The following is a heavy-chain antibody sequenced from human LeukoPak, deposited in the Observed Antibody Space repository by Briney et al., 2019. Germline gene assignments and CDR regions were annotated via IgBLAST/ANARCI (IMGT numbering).Heavy chain of an antibody. CDR3: ARSLRYFDKYYCDY. CDR2: INHSGST. CDR1: GGSFSGYY. J-gene: IGHJ4*02. V-gene: IGHV4-34*01. D-gene: IGHD3-9*01. Sequence: PSETLSLTCAVYGGSFSGYYWSWIRQPPGKGLEWIGEINHSGSTNYNPSLKSRVTISVDTSKNQFSLKLSSVTAADTAVYYCARSLRYFDKYYCDYWGQGTLVTVSS.